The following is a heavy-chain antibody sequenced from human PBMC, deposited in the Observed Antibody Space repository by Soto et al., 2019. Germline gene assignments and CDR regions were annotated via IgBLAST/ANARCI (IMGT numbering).Heavy chain of an antibody. J-gene: IGHJ6*02. V-gene: IGHV1-69*14. CDR1: GGTFSSSA. CDR2: IIPIFGTA. CDR3: ASNGESYYYYGMDV. Sequence: QVQLVQSGAEVKKPGSSVKVSCKASGGTFSSSAISWVRQAPGQGLEWMGGIIPIFGTAEYAQKFQGRVTIXAXKXXGTEFMEVSSLRSEDTAVYYCASNGESYYYYGMDVWGQGTTVTVSS. D-gene: IGHD2-8*01.